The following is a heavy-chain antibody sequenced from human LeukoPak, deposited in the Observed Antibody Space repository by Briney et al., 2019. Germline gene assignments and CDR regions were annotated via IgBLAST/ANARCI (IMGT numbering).Heavy chain of an antibody. V-gene: IGHV3-23*01. CDR2: ISGNTANT. Sequence: GGSLRLSCAASGFTFSSYGMSWVRQAPGKGLEWVSWISGNTANTYYADSVQGRFSISRDNSKNTLYLQMYSLRAEDTAIYYCAKDPNGDYIGTFDMWGQGTMVTVSS. CDR3: AKDPNGDYIGTFDM. J-gene: IGHJ3*02. CDR1: GFTFSSYG. D-gene: IGHD4-17*01.